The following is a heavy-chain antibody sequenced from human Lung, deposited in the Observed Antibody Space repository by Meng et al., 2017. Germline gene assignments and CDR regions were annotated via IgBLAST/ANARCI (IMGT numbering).Heavy chain of an antibody. Sequence: QVEVVESGGGVVQPGGSMRLSCAASGFTFNTYAMHWVRQAPGKGLEWVSLMSFDGAQIYYSDSVRGRFTISRDNSKNTLQLQMNSLRAEDTAVYYCARDKPPNDVWGRGTLVTVSS. CDR3: ARDKPPNDV. J-gene: IGHJ2*01. CDR2: MSFDGAQI. CDR1: GFTFNTYA. V-gene: IGHV3-30*01.